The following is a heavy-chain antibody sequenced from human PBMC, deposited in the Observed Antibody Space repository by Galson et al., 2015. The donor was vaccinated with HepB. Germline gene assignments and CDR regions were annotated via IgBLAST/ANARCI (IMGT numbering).Heavy chain of an antibody. Sequence: ETLSLTCTVSGGSISSYYWSWIRQPPGKGLEWIGYIYYSGSTNYNPSLKSRVTISVDTSKNQFSLKLSSVTAADTAVYYCARQSRVGDDFWSGYPFYYYYYYMDVWGKGTTVTVSS. J-gene: IGHJ6*03. V-gene: IGHV4-59*08. CDR1: GGSISSYY. CDR3: ARQSRVGDDFWSGYPFYYYYYYMDV. CDR2: IYYSGST. D-gene: IGHD3-3*01.